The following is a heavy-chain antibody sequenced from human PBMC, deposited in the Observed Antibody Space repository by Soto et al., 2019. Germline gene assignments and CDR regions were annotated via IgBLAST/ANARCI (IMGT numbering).Heavy chain of an antibody. J-gene: IGHJ5*02. Sequence: ASVKVSCKASGYTFTGYYMHWVRQAPGQGLEWMGWINPNSGGTNYAQKFQGWVTMTRDTSISTAYMELSRLRSDDTAVYYCARGGRYCSSTSCHEGWFDPWGQGTLLTVSS. CDR3: ARGGRYCSSTSCHEGWFDP. D-gene: IGHD2-2*01. V-gene: IGHV1-2*04. CDR1: GYTFTGYY. CDR2: INPNSGGT.